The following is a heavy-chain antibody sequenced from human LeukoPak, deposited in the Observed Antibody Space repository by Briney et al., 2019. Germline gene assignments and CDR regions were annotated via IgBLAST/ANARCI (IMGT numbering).Heavy chain of an antibody. J-gene: IGHJ6*02. Sequence: KTGGSLRLSCAASGFTFSSYSMNWVRQAPGKGLEWVSSISSSSSYIYYADPVKGRFTISRDNAKNSLYLQMNSLRDEDTAVYYCARGTTVTTLFLKDYYYGMDVWGQGTTVTVSS. CDR1: GFTFSSYS. D-gene: IGHD4-17*01. CDR2: ISSSSSYI. V-gene: IGHV3-21*01. CDR3: ARGTTVTTLFLKDYYYGMDV.